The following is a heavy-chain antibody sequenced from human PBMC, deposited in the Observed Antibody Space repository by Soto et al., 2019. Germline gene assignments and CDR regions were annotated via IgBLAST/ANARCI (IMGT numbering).Heavy chain of an antibody. CDR1: GFTFNSYN. Sequence: GGSLRLSCAASGFTFNSYNMDWVRQAPGKGLEWVSWITTISRDIYYADSVKGRFTISRDNAQNSLYLQMNSLRVEDTAVYYCVRESRGWSLRGAYYFDLRGQGGLVTVSS. CDR2: ITTISRDI. J-gene: IGHJ4*02. CDR3: VRESRGWSLRGAYYFDL. D-gene: IGHD6-19*01. V-gene: IGHV3-21*01.